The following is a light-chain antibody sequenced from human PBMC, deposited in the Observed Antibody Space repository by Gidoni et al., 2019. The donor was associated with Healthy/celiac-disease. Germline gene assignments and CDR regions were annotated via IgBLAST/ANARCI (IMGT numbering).Light chain of an antibody. V-gene: IGKV1-9*01. CDR2: AAS. J-gene: IGKJ3*01. CDR1: QGISSY. Sequence: DIQLTQSASFLAASVGDRVTITSHPSQGISSYLAWYQQKPGKAPKLLIYAASTLQSGVPSRFSGSGSGTEFTLTISSLQPEDFATYYCQQLNSYPRVTFGPGTKVDIK. CDR3: QQLNSYPRVT.